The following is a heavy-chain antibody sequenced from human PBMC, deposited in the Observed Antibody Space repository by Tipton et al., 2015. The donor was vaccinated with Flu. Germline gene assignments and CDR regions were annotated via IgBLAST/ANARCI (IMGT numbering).Heavy chain of an antibody. J-gene: IGHJ6*03. D-gene: IGHD6-25*01. Sequence: TLSLTCTVSGGSISSYYWSWIRQPAGKGLEWIGRIYTSGSTNYNPSLKSRVTMSVDTSKNQFSLKLSSVTAADTAVYYCARDGSSVRPSYYYYYYMDVWGKGTTVTVSS. CDR2: IYTSGST. CDR1: GGSISSYY. CDR3: ARDGSSVRPSYYYYYYMDV. V-gene: IGHV4-4*07.